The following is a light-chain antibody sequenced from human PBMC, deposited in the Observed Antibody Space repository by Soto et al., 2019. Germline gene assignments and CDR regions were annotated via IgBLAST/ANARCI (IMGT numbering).Light chain of an antibody. CDR1: SSNIGAGYD. Sequence: QPVLTQPPSVSGAPGQRVTISCTGSSSNIGAGYDVHWYQQLPGTAPKLLIYGNSNRPSGVPDRFSGSKSGTSASLAITGLQDEDEADYSCQSSDSSLSGYVFGTGTKLTVL. CDR2: GNS. CDR3: QSSDSSLSGYV. J-gene: IGLJ1*01. V-gene: IGLV1-40*01.